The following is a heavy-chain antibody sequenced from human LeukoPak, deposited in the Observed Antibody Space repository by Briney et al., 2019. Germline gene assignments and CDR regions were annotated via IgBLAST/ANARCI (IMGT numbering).Heavy chain of an antibody. CDR3: VTDTQVAPGDIIMFRDY. D-gene: IGHD3-10*01. Sequence: ASVKVSCKASGYRFTDYYIYWVQQAPGKGLEWMARVDPEDGETVYAEKFKDRLTMTADTSTNTAYMELTSLRSADTAVYYCVTDTQVAPGDIIMFRDYWGQGALVTVSS. CDR2: VDPEDGET. V-gene: IGHV1-69-2*01. J-gene: IGHJ4*02. CDR1: GYRFTDYY.